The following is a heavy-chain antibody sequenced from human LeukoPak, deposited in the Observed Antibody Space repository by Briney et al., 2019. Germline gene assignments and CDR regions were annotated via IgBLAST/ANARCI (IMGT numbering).Heavy chain of an antibody. V-gene: IGHV1-2*02. J-gene: IGHJ6*03. CDR3: ARSYDFWSGYSRYYYYYMDV. D-gene: IGHD3-3*01. CDR1: GGTFSSYV. Sequence: ASVKVSCKASGGTFSSYVISWVRQAPGQGLQWMGWINPNSGGTNYAQKFQGRVTMTRDTSISTAYMELSRLRSDDTAVYYCARSYDFWSGYSRYYYYYMDVWGKGTTVTVSS. CDR2: INPNSGGT.